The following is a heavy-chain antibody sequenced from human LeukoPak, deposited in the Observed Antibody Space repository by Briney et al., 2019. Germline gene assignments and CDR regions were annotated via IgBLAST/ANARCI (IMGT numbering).Heavy chain of an antibody. CDR1: GGSMSSYF. D-gene: IGHD3-3*01. Sequence: SETLSLTCTISGGSMSSYFWSWIRQPAGKEMEWIGRIYKSGSTTYNPSLESRVTMSTDTSNNQFSLKMISVTAADTAIYYCAREGPNDFWSGSSWYFDLWGRGTLVSVSS. CDR2: IYKSGST. V-gene: IGHV4-4*07. J-gene: IGHJ2*01. CDR3: AREGPNDFWSGSSWYFDL.